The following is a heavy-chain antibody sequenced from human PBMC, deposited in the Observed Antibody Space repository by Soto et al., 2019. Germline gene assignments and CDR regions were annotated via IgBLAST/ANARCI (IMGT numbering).Heavy chain of an antibody. Sequence: QVQLVQSGAEVKKPGASVKVSCKASGYTFTSYDINWVRQATGQGLEWMGWMNPNSGNTGYAQKFQGRVTMTRNTSISTAYRELSSLRSEDTAVYYCARPWGYCSSTSCYSYWFDPWGQGTLVTVSS. CDR1: GYTFTSYD. CDR3: ARPWGYCSSTSCYSYWFDP. D-gene: IGHD2-2*01. V-gene: IGHV1-8*01. CDR2: MNPNSGNT. J-gene: IGHJ5*02.